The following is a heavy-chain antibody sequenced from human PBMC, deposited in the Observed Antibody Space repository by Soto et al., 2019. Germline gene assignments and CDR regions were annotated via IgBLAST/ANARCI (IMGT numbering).Heavy chain of an antibody. Sequence: ASVKVSCKASGYTFTSYYMHWVRQAPGQGLEWMGIINPSGGSTSYAQKFQGRVTMTRDTSTSTVYMELSSLRSEDTAVYYCARDGFSYGSGSYSFDYWGQGTLVTVSS. V-gene: IGHV1-46*01. CDR1: GYTFTSYY. J-gene: IGHJ4*02. CDR3: ARDGFSYGSGSYSFDY. D-gene: IGHD3-10*01. CDR2: INPSGGST.